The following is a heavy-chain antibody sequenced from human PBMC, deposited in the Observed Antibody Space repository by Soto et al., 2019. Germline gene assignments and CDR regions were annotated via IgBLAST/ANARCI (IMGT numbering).Heavy chain of an antibody. J-gene: IGHJ4*02. V-gene: IGHV4-39*01. CDR3: ESQSITMRVGGDHLGY. Sequence: QLQLQESGPGLVKPSETLSLTCTVSGGSISSSSYYWGWIRQPPGKGLEWIGSIYYSGSTYYNPSLKSRVTISVDTSKNVFSLKLSSVTAADTAVYYCESQSITMRVGGDHLGYWGQGTLVTVSS. CDR2: IYYSGST. CDR1: GGSISSSSYY. D-gene: IGHD3-22*01.